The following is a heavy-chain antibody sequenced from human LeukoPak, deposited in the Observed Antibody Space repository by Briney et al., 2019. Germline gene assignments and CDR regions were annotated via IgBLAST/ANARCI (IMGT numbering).Heavy chain of an antibody. CDR2: MNPNSGNT. J-gene: IGHJ4*02. CDR3: ARAPREYYDSIAEYDY. V-gene: IGHV1-8*03. D-gene: IGHD3-22*01. CDR1: GYTFTSYV. Sequence: ASVKVSCKASGYTFTSYVINWVRQATGQGLEWMGWMNPNSGNTGYAQKFQGRVTITRNTSISTAYMELSSLRSEDTAVYYCARAPREYYDSIAEYDYWGQGTLVTVSS.